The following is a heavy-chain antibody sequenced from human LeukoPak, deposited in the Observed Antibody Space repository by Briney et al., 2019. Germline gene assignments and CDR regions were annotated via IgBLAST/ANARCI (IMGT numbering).Heavy chain of an antibody. CDR2: FDPEDGET. J-gene: IGHJ4*02. CDR1: GYTLTELS. D-gene: IGHD1-26*01. V-gene: IGHV1-24*01. CDR3: ATSGGGSYCFDY. Sequence: ASVKVSCKVSGYTLTELSMHWVRQAPGKGHEWMGGFDPEDGETIYAQKFQGRVTMTEDTSTDTAYMELSSLRSEDTAVYYCATSGGGSYCFDYWGQGTLVTV.